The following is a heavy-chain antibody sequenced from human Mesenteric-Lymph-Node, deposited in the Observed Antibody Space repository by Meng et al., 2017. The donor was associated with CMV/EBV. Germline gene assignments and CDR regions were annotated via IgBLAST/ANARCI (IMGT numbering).Heavy chain of an antibody. V-gene: IGHV1-8*01. Sequence: FTDCDINWVRQATGQGPEWMGWMNPDSGNTGYAQKFQGRVTMTWDTSISTAYMELSSLRSEDTAVYYCARGVKKMVFVIDISYYFDYWGQGTLVTVSS. CDR2: MNPDSGNT. J-gene: IGHJ4*02. CDR3: ARGVKKMVFVIDISYYFDY. CDR1: FTDCD. D-gene: IGHD2-8*01.